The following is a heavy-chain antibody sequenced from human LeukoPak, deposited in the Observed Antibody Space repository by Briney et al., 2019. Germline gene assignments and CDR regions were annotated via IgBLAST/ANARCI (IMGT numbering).Heavy chain of an antibody. CDR3: ARWSGEWGDLQFDY. D-gene: IGHD7-27*01. CDR2: IYSCGST. CDR1: GFTVSSNY. Sequence: PGGSLRLSCAASGFTVSSNYMSWVRQAPGKGLEWVSVIYSCGSTYYADSVKGRFTISRDNAKDSLYLQINSLRAEDTAVYYCARWSGEWGDLQFDYWGQGTLVTVSS. J-gene: IGHJ4*02. V-gene: IGHV3-66*03.